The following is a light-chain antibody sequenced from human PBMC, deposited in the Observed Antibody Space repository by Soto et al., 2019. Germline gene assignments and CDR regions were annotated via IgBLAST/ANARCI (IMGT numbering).Light chain of an antibody. V-gene: IGKV1-39*01. CDR2: GAS. CDR3: QQSYSTLSA. Sequence: DIQMAQSPSSLSASVGDRVTITCRASQSISSDFNGYQQKPGKAPNLLIYGASSLQSGVPSRFSGSGSGTDFTLTISSLQLEDFATYFCQQSYSTLSAFGQGTKVEIK. CDR1: QSISSD. J-gene: IGKJ1*01.